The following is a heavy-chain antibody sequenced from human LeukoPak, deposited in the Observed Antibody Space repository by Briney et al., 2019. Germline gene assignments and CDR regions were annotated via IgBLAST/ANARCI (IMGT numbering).Heavy chain of an antibody. CDR3: ARETGENAFDI. V-gene: IGHV3-48*03. CDR2: ISSSGSTI. Sequence: PGGSLRLSCAASGFTFSSYKMNWVRQAPGKGLEWVSYISSSGSTIYYADSVKGRFTISRDNAKNSLYLQMNSLRAEDTAVYYCARETGENAFDIWGQGTMVTVSS. J-gene: IGHJ3*02. D-gene: IGHD7-27*01. CDR1: GFTFSSYK.